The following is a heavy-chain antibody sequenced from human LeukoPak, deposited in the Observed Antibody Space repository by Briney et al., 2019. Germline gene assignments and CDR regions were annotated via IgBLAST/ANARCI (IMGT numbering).Heavy chain of an antibody. CDR1: GFTFSSYA. CDR3: ARDRHPVSSSWEFDY. CDR2: ISYDGSNK. D-gene: IGHD6-13*01. J-gene: IGHJ4*02. Sequence: PGRSLRLSCAASGFTFSSYAMHWVRQAPGKGLEWVAVISYDGSNKYYADSVKGRFTISRDNSKNTLYLQMNSLRAEDTAVYYCARDRHPVSSSWEFDYWGQGTLVTVSS. V-gene: IGHV3-30-3*01.